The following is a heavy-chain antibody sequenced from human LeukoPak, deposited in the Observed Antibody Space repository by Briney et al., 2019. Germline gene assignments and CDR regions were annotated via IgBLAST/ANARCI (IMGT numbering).Heavy chain of an antibody. V-gene: IGHV3-9*01. CDR3: AKDPGYSDEVSFDY. D-gene: IGHD5-12*01. Sequence: GGSLRLSCAASGFTFDDYAMHWVRQGPGKGLEWVSGISWNSGSIGYADSVKGRFTISRDNAKNSLYLQMNSLRAEDTALYYCAKDPGYSDEVSFDYWGQGTLVTVSS. CDR1: GFTFDDYA. J-gene: IGHJ4*02. CDR2: ISWNSGSI.